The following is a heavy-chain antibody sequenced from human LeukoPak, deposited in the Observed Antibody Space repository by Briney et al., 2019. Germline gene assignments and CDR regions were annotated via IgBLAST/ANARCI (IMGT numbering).Heavy chain of an antibody. Sequence: PGGSLRLSCAAPGFPFSSYAMSRVRQAPGKGPEWVSAISGSGDKTYYADSVKGRFTISRDNSKNTLDLQMNSLRAEDTALYYCAKNVGYDFWSGYLEFDPWGQGTLVTVSS. CDR2: ISGSGDKT. D-gene: IGHD3-3*01. J-gene: IGHJ5*02. CDR3: AKNVGYDFWSGYLEFDP. CDR1: GFPFSSYA. V-gene: IGHV3-23*01.